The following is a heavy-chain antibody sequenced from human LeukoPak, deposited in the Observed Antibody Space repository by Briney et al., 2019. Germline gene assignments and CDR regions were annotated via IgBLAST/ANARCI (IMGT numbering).Heavy chain of an antibody. CDR1: GFTFSSYA. Sequence: GGSLRLSCAASGFTFSSYAMHWVRQAPGKGLEWVAVISYDGSNKYYADSVKGRFTISRDNSKNTLYLQMNSLRAEDTAVYYCAKGSYYYDSSGYLGTYYYYYGMDVWGQGTTVTVSS. CDR2: ISYDGSNK. V-gene: IGHV3-30-3*01. CDR3: AKGSYYYDSSGYLGTYYYYYGMDV. D-gene: IGHD3-22*01. J-gene: IGHJ6*02.